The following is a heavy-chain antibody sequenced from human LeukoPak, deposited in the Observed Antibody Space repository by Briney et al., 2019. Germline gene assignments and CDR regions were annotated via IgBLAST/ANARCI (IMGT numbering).Heavy chain of an antibody. CDR1: GGSFSGYY. V-gene: IGHV4-34*01. CDR3: ASGPYRVLTYKLYYYYYYGMDV. CDR2: INHSGST. D-gene: IGHD5-24*01. J-gene: IGHJ6*02. Sequence: PSQTLSPACAVYGGSFSGYYWSWIRQPPGKGLEWIGEINHSGSTNNNPSLKSRVTISVDTSKSQFSLKLSSVPAADTAVYYCASGPYRVLTYKLYYYYYYGMDVWGQGTTVTVSS.